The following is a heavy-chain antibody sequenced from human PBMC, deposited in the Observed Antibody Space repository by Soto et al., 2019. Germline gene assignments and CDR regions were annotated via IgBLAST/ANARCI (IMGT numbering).Heavy chain of an antibody. V-gene: IGHV4-39*01. J-gene: IGHJ5*02. CDR1: GFSISSSSYY. CDR2: IYYSGST. Sequence: SETLSLTCTVSGFSISSSSYYWVWIRQPPGKGLEWIGSIYYSGSTYYNPSLKSRVTISVDTSKNQFSLKLSSVTAADTAVYYCARWSSGWSRHNWFDPWGQGTLVTVSS. D-gene: IGHD6-19*01. CDR3: ARWSSGWSRHNWFDP.